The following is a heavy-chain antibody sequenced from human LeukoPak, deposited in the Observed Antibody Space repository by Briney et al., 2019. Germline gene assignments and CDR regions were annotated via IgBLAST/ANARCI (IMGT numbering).Heavy chain of an antibody. CDR1: GYTFTNSY. CDR3: ARCLLWENPAEDTFDI. D-gene: IGHD3-3*01. J-gene: IGHJ3*02. CDR2: INPDGGNT. Sequence: ASVKVSCKASGYTFTNSYIHWVRQAPGQVLEWMGLINPDGGNTNYAQNLQDRVTMTTDTSTSTAYMELRSLRSDDTAMYYCARCLLWENPAEDTFDIWGQGTMVTVSS. V-gene: IGHV1-46*01.